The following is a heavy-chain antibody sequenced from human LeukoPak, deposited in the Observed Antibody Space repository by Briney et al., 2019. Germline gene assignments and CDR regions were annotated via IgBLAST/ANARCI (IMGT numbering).Heavy chain of an antibody. CDR2: IYNSGGT. Sequence: PSGTLSLTCAVSGGSISSSNWWSWVRQPPGKGLEWIGSIYNSGGTYYSPSLKSRVIISVDTSKNQVSLKLSSLTAADTAVYYCASAHSVFDYWGQGTLVTVSS. CDR1: GGSISSSNW. D-gene: IGHD3-3*02. J-gene: IGHJ4*02. CDR3: ASAHSVFDY. V-gene: IGHV4-4*02.